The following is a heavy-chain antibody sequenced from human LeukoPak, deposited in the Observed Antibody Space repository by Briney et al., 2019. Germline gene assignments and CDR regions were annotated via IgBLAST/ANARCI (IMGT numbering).Heavy chain of an antibody. CDR3: VKSGGYGLIDY. Sequence: SETLSLTCSVSGGSISHSGYYWGWIRQPPGKGLEWIGSIHSSGSTYYKTSLMSRVTISVDTSKNQFSLNLSSVTAADTAMYYCVKSGGYGLIDYWGQGTLVTVSS. J-gene: IGHJ4*02. CDR2: IHSSGST. D-gene: IGHD1-26*01. CDR1: GGSISHSGYY. V-gene: IGHV4-39*01.